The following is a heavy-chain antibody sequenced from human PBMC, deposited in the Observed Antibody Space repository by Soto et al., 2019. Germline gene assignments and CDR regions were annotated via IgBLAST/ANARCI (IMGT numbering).Heavy chain of an antibody. CDR3: ARSRGGTGVHFDF. CDR2: MNPDSGDT. CDR1: GYTFINCY. V-gene: IGHV1-8*01. D-gene: IGHD7-27*01. J-gene: IGHJ4*02. Sequence: GASVKLSCKCSGYTFINCYMNWVREATGQGPEWMGWMNPDSGDTGYVPNFQGRVSMTRSTSISTAYMELSDLRSEDTAVYYCARSRGGTGVHFDFWGQGTQVTVSS.